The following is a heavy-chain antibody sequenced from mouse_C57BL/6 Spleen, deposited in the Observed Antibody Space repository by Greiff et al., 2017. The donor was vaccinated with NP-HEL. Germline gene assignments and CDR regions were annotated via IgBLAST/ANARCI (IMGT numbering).Heavy chain of an antibody. J-gene: IGHJ4*01. CDR2: ISSGSSNI. D-gene: IGHD1-1*01. CDR3: ARDYGGSPYAIDY. CDR1: GFTFSDYG. Sequence: DVHLVESGGGLVKPGGSLKLSCAASGFTFSDYGMHWVRQAPEKGLEWVAYISSGSSNIYYADTVKGRFTISRDNAKNTLFLQMTSLRSEDTAMYYCARDYGGSPYAIDYWGQGTSVTVSS. V-gene: IGHV5-17*01.